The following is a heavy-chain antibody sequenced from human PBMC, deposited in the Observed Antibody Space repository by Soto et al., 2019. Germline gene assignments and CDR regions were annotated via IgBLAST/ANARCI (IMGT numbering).Heavy chain of an antibody. J-gene: IGHJ4*02. D-gene: IGHD5-18*01. V-gene: IGHV4-28*01. Sequence: SETLSLTCAVSGYSIRSSNWWGWIRQPPGKGLEWIGYIYHSGSTDYNPSLKSRVTISVDTSKNQFSLKLTSVTAADTAVYYCSRGILVWGQGTLVTVS. CDR2: IYHSGST. CDR1: GYSIRSSNW. CDR3: SRGILV.